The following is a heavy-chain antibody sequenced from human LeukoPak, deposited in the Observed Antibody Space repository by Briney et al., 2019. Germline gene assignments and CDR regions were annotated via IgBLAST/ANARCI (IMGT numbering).Heavy chain of an antibody. CDR2: ISGSGDAT. CDR1: GFTFTTYA. Sequence: GGSLRLSCAASGFTFTTYAMTWVRRAPGKGLEWVSAISGSGDATYYADSVKGRFTISRDNSDNTVYLQVSSLRAEDTAVYYCARLSGTSGTTSRVLHYWGQGALVTVSS. CDR3: ARLSGTSGTTSRVLHY. V-gene: IGHV3-23*01. D-gene: IGHD1-1*01. J-gene: IGHJ4*02.